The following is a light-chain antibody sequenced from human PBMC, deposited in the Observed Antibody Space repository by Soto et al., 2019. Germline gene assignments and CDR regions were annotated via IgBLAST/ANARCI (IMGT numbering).Light chain of an antibody. CDR1: QNVSNSY. V-gene: IGKV3-20*01. CDR2: CKS. CDR3: QQYGSSSWT. Sequence: NLLTPSPGTLSLSPGEKTNPSRRARQNVSNSYLAWEQQKTCPGPRLLIYCKSSRATALPDRVSGSGSGKDFTLTISRLEPEVFAVYYCQQYGSSSWTFGPGTRV. J-gene: IGKJ1*01.